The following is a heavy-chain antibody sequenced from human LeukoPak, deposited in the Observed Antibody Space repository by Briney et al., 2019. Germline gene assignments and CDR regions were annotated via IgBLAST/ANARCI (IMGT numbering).Heavy chain of an antibody. J-gene: IGHJ4*02. Sequence: GGSLRLSCAASGFTFSNAWMSWVRQAPGKGLEWVGRIKSKTDGGTTDYAAPVKGRFTISRDDSKNTLCLQMNSLKTEDTAVYYCTTVYQVVVAATRAYWGQGTLVTVSS. CDR2: IKSKTDGGTT. CDR3: TTVYQVVVAATRAY. D-gene: IGHD2-15*01. CDR1: GFTFSNAW. V-gene: IGHV3-15*01.